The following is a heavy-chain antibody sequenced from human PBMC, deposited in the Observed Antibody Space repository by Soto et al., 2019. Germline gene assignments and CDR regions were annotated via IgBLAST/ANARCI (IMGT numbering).Heavy chain of an antibody. CDR1: GGSISSVNHY. Sequence: QVQLEQSGPGLVKPSQTLSLTCKISGGSISSVNHYWGWIRQSPGEGLERIGYIFDIGTTHYNPSLKGRVTISGDTSQGQFSLTIHSVTVADTAVYYCAREVSWIGGFDYWGQGTLVTVSS. V-gene: IGHV4-31*02. CDR3: AREVSWIGGFDY. CDR2: IFDIGTT. D-gene: IGHD2-15*01. J-gene: IGHJ4*02.